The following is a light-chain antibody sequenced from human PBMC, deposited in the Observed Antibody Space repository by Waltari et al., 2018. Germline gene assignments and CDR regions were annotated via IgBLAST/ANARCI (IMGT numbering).Light chain of an antibody. Sequence: EIVLTQSPATLSLSPGERATLSCRASQGVSSYSAWYQQKPGKAPRLLIYDASNRATGIPARFSGSGSGTDFTLTISSLEPEDFAVYYCQQRSNWPPLTFGGGTKVEIK. CDR2: DAS. CDR1: QGVSSY. CDR3: QQRSNWPPLT. J-gene: IGKJ4*01. V-gene: IGKV3-11*01.